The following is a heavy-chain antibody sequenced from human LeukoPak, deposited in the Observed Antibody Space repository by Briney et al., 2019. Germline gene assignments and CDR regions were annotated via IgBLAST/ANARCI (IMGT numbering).Heavy chain of an antibody. CDR3: ARPRGIAVAGTFDY. Sequence: ASVKVSCKASGYTFTGYYMHWVRQAPGQGLEWMGWINPNSGGTNYAQKFQGRVTMTRDTSISTAYMELSRLRSDDTAVYYCARPRGIAVAGTFDYWGQGTPVTVSS. D-gene: IGHD6-19*01. J-gene: IGHJ4*02. CDR2: INPNSGGT. V-gene: IGHV1-2*02. CDR1: GYTFTGYY.